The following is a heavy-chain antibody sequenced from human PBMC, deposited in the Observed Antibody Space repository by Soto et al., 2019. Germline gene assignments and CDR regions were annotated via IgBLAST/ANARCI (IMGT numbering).Heavy chain of an antibody. D-gene: IGHD2-2*01. J-gene: IGHJ6*02. V-gene: IGHV1-69*13. CDR3: ARATHGIVVVPAAIPGYYYYGMDV. Sequence: GASVKVSCKASGGTLRSYAISWVRKAPEQGLEWMGGIIPIFGTANYAQKFRGRVTITADESTSTAYMELSSLRSEDTAVYYCARATHGIVVVPAAIPGYYYYGMDVWGQGTTVTVSS. CDR1: GGTLRSYA. CDR2: IIPIFGTA.